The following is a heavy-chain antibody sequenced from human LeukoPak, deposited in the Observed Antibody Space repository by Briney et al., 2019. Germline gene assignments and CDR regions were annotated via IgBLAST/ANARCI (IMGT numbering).Heavy chain of an antibody. CDR2: IYHSGST. V-gene: IGHV4-38-2*01. CDR3: ARPAVGGGDNNAFDI. CDR1: GYSISSGYY. J-gene: IGHJ3*02. Sequence: PSETLSLTCAVSGYSISSGYYWGWIRQPPGKGLEWIGSIYHSGSTYYNSSLKSRVTISVDTSKNQFSLKLSSVTAADTAVYYCARPAVGGGDNNAFDIWGQGTMVTVSS. D-gene: IGHD2-21*01.